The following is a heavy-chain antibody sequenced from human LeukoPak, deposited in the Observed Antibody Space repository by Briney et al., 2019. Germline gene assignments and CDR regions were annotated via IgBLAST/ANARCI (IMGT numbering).Heavy chain of an antibody. D-gene: IGHD4-11*01. V-gene: IGHV2-70*01. CDR2: IDWTDAK. CDR1: GFSLGSNAMC. Sequence: SGPTLVNPTQTLTLTCTFSGFSLGSNAMCVGWIRQSPGKALEWLALIDWTDAKYYSTSLKTRLTISKDTSRNQVVLTMTNMDPVDTATYYCARIRRTSVSSSKGTSYYHFGMDVWGQGTTVTVSS. CDR3: ARIRRTSVSSSKGTSYYHFGMDV. J-gene: IGHJ6*02.